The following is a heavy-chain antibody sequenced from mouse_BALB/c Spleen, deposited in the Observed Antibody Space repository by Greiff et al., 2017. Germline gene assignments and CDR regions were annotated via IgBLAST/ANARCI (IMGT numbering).Heavy chain of an antibody. CDR2: SRNKANDYTT. J-gene: IGHJ4*01. CDR1: GFTFSDFY. Sequence: EVKVVESGGGLVQPGGSLRLSCATSGFTFSDFYMEWVRQPPGKRLEWIAASRNKANDYTTEYSASVKRRFIVSRDTSQSILYLQMNALRAEDTAIYYCARDDYAMDYWGQGTSVTVSS. CDR3: ARDDYAMDY. V-gene: IGHV7-1*02.